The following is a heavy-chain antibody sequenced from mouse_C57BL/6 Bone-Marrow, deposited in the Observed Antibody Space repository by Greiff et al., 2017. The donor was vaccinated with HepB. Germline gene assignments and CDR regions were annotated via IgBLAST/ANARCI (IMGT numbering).Heavy chain of an antibody. CDR1: GFTFSDYY. V-gene: IGHV5-16*01. D-gene: IGHD1-1*01. Sequence: DVKLVESEGGLVQPGSSMKLSCTASGFTFSDYYMAGVRQVPEKGLEWVANINYDGISTYYLDSLKRRFIISRDNSKIILYLQMSSLTSEDTATYYCARAVITDAMDYWGQGTSVTVSS. CDR2: INYDGIST. CDR3: ARAVITDAMDY. J-gene: IGHJ4*01.